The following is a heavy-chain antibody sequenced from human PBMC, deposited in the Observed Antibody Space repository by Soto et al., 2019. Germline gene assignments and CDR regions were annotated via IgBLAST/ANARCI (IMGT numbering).Heavy chain of an antibody. V-gene: IGHV4-4*07. Sequence: QVQLQESGPGLVRPSETLSLTCTVSGGSLSNYNWNWVRQSAGKGLEWIGRIYSNGKAYYNPSLKSGVTMCLDTLNSQVSLGLSSVTAADTAKYYCARERTYQLSGDDALDIWGLGTMVTVSP. CDR2: IYSNGKA. D-gene: IGHD2-2*01. J-gene: IGHJ3*02. CDR3: ARERTYQLSGDDALDI. CDR1: GGSLSNYN.